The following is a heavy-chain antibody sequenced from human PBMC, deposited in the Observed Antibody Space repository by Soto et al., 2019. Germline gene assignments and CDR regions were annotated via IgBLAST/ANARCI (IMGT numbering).Heavy chain of an antibody. D-gene: IGHD6-13*01. CDR2: IIPILGIA. J-gene: IGHJ2*01. V-gene: IGHV1-69*02. Sequence: QVQLVQSGAEVKKPGSSVKVSCKASGGTFSSYTISWVRQAPGQGLEWMGRIIPILGIANYAQKFQGRVTLTADKSPSTAYMELRSLRAEDTAVYYCAGSRWYSSSWAYWYFDLWGRGTLVTVSS. CDR3: AGSRWYSSSWAYWYFDL. CDR1: GGTFSSYT.